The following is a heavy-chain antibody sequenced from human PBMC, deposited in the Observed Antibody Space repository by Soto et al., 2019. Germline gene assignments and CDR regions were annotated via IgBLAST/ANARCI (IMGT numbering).Heavy chain of an antibody. J-gene: IGHJ4*02. CDR3: ARVSGQYGVRESYYFDY. Sequence: PSETLSLTCAVYGGSFSGYYWSWIRQPPGKGLEWIGEINHSGSTNYNPSLKSRVTISVDTSKSQFSLKLSSVTAADTAVYYCARVSGQYGVRESYYFDYWGQGTLVTVSS. CDR1: GGSFSGYY. V-gene: IGHV4-34*01. D-gene: IGHD3-10*01. CDR2: INHSGST.